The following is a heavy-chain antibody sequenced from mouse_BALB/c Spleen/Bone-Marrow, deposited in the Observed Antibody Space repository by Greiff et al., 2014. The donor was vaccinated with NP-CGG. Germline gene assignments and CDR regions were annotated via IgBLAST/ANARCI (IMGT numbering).Heavy chain of an antibody. CDR3: ARRISDGYYLDY. CDR2: INPYNDGT. Sequence: VQLKESGPELVKPGASVKMSCKASGYTFTTYVMHWVKQKPEQGLEWIGYINPYNDGTKYNEKFKDKATLTSDKSSNTAYMELSSLTSEDSAVYYCARRISDGYYLDYWGQGTTLTVSS. J-gene: IGHJ2*01. D-gene: IGHD2-3*01. CDR1: GYTFTTYV. V-gene: IGHV1-14*01.